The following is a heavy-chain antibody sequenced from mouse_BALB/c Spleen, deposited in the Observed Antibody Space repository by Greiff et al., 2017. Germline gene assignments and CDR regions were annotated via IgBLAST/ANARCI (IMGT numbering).Heavy chain of an antibody. CDR1: GYTFTSYW. Sequence: QVQLQQSGAELAKPGASVKMSCKASGYTFTSYWMHWVKQRPGQGLEWIGYINPSTGYTEYNQKFKDKATLTADKSSSTAYMQLSSLTSEDSAVYYCARSPILRPYAMDYWGQGTSVTVSS. D-gene: IGHD1-2*01. CDR3: ARSPILRPYAMDY. V-gene: IGHV1-7*01. CDR2: INPSTGYT. J-gene: IGHJ4*01.